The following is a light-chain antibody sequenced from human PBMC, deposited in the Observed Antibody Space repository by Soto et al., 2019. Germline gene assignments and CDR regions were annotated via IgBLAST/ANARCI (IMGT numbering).Light chain of an antibody. CDR3: CSYAGSYTEV. CDR2: DVS. V-gene: IGLV2-11*01. CDR1: SSDVGGYNS. J-gene: IGLJ2*01. Sequence: QSALTQPRSVSGSPGQSVTISFTGTSSDVGGYNSVSWYQQHPGKAPKLMIYDVSKRPSGVPDRFSGSKSGNTASLTISGLQTEDEADYYCCSYAGSYTEVFGGGTKLTVL.